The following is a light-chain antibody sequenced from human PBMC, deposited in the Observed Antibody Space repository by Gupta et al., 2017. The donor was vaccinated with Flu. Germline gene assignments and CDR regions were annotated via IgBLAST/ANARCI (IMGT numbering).Light chain of an antibody. Sequence: PSSLSVSVGDRVTITCRASQSISSYLNWYQQKPGQVPKLLIYAAPSWQSGVPSRFSGSGSGTEFTLTISSLQSEDFAAYYCQQSNSCPLTFGEGTKVEIK. J-gene: IGKJ4*01. CDR3: QQSNSCPLT. V-gene: IGKV1-39*01. CDR1: QSISSY. CDR2: AAP.